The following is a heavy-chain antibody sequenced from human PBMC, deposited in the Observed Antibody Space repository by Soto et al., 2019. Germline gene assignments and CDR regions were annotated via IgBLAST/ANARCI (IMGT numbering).Heavy chain of an antibody. CDR2: ISCSGGST. D-gene: IGHD6-6*01. Sequence: GGSLRLSCAASGFTFSSYAMSWVRQAPGKGLEWVSAISCSGGSTYYADSVKGRFTISRDNSKNTLYLQMNSLRAEDTAVYYCAKDPRVYSSSSYFPMDVWGQGTTVTGSS. V-gene: IGHV3-23*01. J-gene: IGHJ6*02. CDR3: AKDPRVYSSSSYFPMDV. CDR1: GFTFSSYA.